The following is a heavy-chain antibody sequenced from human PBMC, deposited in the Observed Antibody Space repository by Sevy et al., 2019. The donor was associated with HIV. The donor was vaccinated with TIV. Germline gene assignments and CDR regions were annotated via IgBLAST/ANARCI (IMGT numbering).Heavy chain of an antibody. CDR3: TREKAPYGSGSYYNVGSGYYYYMDV. CDR1: GGSISSYY. CDR2: IHYSGST. V-gene: IGHV4-59*01. Sequence: SETLSLTCTVSGGSISSYYWSWIQQPPGKELEWIGYIHYSGSTNYNPSLKSRVTISVDTSKNQFSLKLSSVTAADTAVYYCTREKAPYGSGSYYNVGSGYYYYMDVWGKGTTVTVSS. D-gene: IGHD3-10*01. J-gene: IGHJ6*03.